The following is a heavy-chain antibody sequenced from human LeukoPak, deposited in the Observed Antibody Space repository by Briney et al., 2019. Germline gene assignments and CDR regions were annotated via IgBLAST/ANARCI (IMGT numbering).Heavy chain of an antibody. V-gene: IGHV1-69-2*01. CDR1: GYTFSDYY. D-gene: IGHD6-19*01. J-gene: IGHJ4*02. CDR2: VDPEDGET. Sequence: ASVKISCKTSGYTFSDYYIHWVQQAPGKGLEWMGRVDPEDGETSFAGKFQGRVTITADTSTDTAYMELSSLRPEDTAMYYCASAVAGAMDYWGQGTLVTGSS. CDR3: ASAVAGAMDY.